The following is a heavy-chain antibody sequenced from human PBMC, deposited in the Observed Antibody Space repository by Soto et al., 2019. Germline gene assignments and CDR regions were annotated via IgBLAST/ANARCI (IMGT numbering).Heavy chain of an antibody. Sequence: GGSLRLSCAASGFTYTNYPMSWVRQAPGKGLEWVAVISYDGSNKYYADSVKGRFTISRDNSKNTLYLQMNSLRAEDTAGYYCARDYYDSSGYSLYGMDVWGQGTTVTVSS. CDR2: ISYDGSNK. D-gene: IGHD3-22*01. J-gene: IGHJ6*02. CDR1: GFTYTNYP. CDR3: ARDYYDSSGYSLYGMDV. V-gene: IGHV3-30-3*01.